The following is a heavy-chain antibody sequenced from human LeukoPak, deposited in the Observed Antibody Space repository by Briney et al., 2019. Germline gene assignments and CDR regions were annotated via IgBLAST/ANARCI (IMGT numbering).Heavy chain of an antibody. CDR1: GFTLSSYS. D-gene: IGHD1-1*01. CDR3: VRGVED. V-gene: IGHV3-74*01. J-gene: IGHJ4*02. CDR2: INSDGSSI. Sequence: PGGSLRLSCAASGFTLSSYSMHWVRQAPGKGLVWVSRINSDGSSISYADSVKGRFTISRDNAKKTLYLQMNSLRVEDTAVYYCVRGVEDWGQGTLVTVSS.